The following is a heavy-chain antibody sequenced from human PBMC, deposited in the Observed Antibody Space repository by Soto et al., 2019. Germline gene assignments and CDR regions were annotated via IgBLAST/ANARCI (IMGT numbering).Heavy chain of an antibody. CDR2: ISSSSSYI. CDR1: GFTFSSYS. CDR3: ARDRGGAAAGSY. V-gene: IGHV3-21*01. Sequence: GGSLRLSCAASGFTFSSYSMNWVRRAPGKGLEWVSSISSSSSYIYYADSVKGRFTISRDNAKNSLYLQMNSLRAEDTAVYYCARDRGGAAAGSYWGQGTLVTVSS. J-gene: IGHJ4*02. D-gene: IGHD6-13*01.